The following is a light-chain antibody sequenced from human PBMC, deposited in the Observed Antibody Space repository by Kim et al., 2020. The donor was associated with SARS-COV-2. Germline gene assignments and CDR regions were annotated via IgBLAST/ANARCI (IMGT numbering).Light chain of an antibody. Sequence: NFMLTQPHSVSESPGKTITISCTRSSGSIASNYVQWYQQRPGSAPTAVIHEDSQRPSGVPDRFSGSIDSSSNSASLTISGLKTEDEAVYYCHSYHSTYVIFGGGTQLTVL. CDR1: SGSIASNY. V-gene: IGLV6-57*04. J-gene: IGLJ2*01. CDR3: HSYHSTYVI. CDR2: EDS.